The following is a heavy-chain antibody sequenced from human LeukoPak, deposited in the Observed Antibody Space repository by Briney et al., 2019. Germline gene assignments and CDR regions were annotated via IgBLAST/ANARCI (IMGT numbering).Heavy chain of an antibody. Sequence: SETLSLTCTVSGGSISSSYWNWIRQPPGKGLEWIGHIYYSGSTSYNPSLKSRVTISVDTSKNQFSLKLSSVTAADTAVYYCARTAYCGGDCYSRAYYYYYMEVWGKGTTVTVSS. CDR3: ARTAYCGGDCYSRAYYYYYMEV. J-gene: IGHJ6*03. CDR1: GGSISSSY. V-gene: IGHV4-59*01. CDR2: IYYSGST. D-gene: IGHD2-21*02.